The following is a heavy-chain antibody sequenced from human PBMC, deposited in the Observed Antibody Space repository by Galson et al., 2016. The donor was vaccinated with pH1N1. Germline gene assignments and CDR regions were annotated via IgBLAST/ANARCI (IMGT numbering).Heavy chain of an antibody. Sequence: SLRLSCAASGFMFSSYWMTWVRQAPGKGLEWVANIYQDGSEKYYVDSVKGRFTISRDNSKNTLYLHMNSLRAEDTALYYCAKYPQITVYCAGGSCYGFDPWGQGTLVTVSS. CDR2: IYQDGSEK. CDR1: GFMFSSYW. J-gene: IGHJ5*02. D-gene: IGHD2-15*01. V-gene: IGHV3-7*03. CDR3: AKYPQITVYCAGGSCYGFDP.